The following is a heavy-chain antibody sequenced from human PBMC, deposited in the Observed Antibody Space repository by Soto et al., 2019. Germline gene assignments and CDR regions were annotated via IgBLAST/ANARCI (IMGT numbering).Heavy chain of an antibody. J-gene: IGHJ4*02. CDR2: ISWNSGSI. CDR3: AKDTDYDFWSGYIDY. D-gene: IGHD3-3*01. CDR1: GFTFDDYA. Sequence: ESGGGLVQPGRSLRLSCAASGFTFDDYAMHWVRQAPGKGLEWVSGISWNSGSIGYADSVKGRFTISRDNAKNSLYLQMNSLRAEDTALYYCAKDTDYDFWSGYIDYWGQGTLVTVSS. V-gene: IGHV3-9*01.